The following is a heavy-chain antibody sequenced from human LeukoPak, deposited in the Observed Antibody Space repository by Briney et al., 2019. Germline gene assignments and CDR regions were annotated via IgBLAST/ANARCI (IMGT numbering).Heavy chain of an antibody. V-gene: IGHV1-3*01. CDR3: ARNIVATRKLDY. CDR2: INAGNGNT. CDR1: GYTFTSYA. J-gene: IGHJ4*02. Sequence: ASVKVSCKASGYTFTSYAMHWVRQAPGQRLEWMGWINAGNGNTLYSQKFQGRVTMTRDTSATTAYMELSSLRAEDTAVYYCARNIVATRKLDYWGQGTLVTASS. D-gene: IGHD5-12*01.